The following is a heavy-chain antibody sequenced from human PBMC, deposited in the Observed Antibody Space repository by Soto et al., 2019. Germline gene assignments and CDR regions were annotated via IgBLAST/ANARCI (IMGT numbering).Heavy chain of an antibody. J-gene: IGHJ4*02. D-gene: IGHD1-26*01. CDR1: GFTFSSYA. Sequence: QVQLVESGGGVVQPGRSLRLSCAASGFTFSSYAMHWVRQAPGKGLEWVAVISYDGSNKYYADSVKGRFTISRDNSKNTLYLQMNSLRGEDTAVYYCARAGGSYFWGGFGYWGQGTLVTVSS. CDR2: ISYDGSNK. CDR3: ARAGGSYFWGGFGY. V-gene: IGHV3-30-3*01.